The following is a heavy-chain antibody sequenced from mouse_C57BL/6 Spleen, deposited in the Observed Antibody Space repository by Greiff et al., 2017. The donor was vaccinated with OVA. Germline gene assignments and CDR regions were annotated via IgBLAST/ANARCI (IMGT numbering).Heavy chain of an antibody. Sequence: EVQVVESGGGLVQPGGSLSLSCAASGFTFTDYYMSWVRQPPGKALEWLGFIRNRANGYSTEYSASVKGRFTISRDNSQSILYLQMNALRAEDSATYYCARYYSNWDYYCDYWGQGTTLTVSS. CDR2: IRNRANGYST. CDR1: GFTFTDYY. CDR3: ARYYSNWDYYCDY. J-gene: IGHJ2*01. V-gene: IGHV7-3*01. D-gene: IGHD2-5*01.